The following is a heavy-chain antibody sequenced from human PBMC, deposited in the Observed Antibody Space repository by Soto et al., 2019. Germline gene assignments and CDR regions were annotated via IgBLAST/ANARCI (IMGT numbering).Heavy chain of an antibody. V-gene: IGHV1-18*01. D-gene: IGHD3-22*01. J-gene: IGHJ5*02. CDR1: GYTFTSYG. Sequence: QVQLVQSGAEVKKPGASVKVSCKASGYTFTSYGISWVRQAPGQGLEWMGWISAYNGNTNYAQKLQGRVTMTTDTSTSTAYMELRSLRSDDTAVYYFARDYSYSPRVIPIWFDPWGRGTLVTVSS. CDR3: ARDYSYSPRVIPIWFDP. CDR2: ISAYNGNT.